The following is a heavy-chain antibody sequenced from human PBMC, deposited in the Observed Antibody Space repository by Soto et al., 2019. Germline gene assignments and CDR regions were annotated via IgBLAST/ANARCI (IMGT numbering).Heavy chain of an antibody. V-gene: IGHV3-30-3*01. D-gene: IGHD3-3*01. J-gene: IGHJ6*02. CDR1: GFTFSSYA. Sequence: GGSLRLSCAASGFTFSSYAMHWVRQAPGKGQEWEAVISYDGSNKYYADSVKGRFTISRDNSKNTLYLQMNSLRAEDTAVYYCASEVTYYDFWSGSKDYYYYGMDVWGQGTTVTVSS. CDR2: ISYDGSNK. CDR3: ASEVTYYDFWSGSKDYYYYGMDV.